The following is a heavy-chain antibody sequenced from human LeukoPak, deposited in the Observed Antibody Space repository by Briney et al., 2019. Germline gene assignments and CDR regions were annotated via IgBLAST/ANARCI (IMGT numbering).Heavy chain of an antibody. V-gene: IGHV3-13*04. Sequence: GGSLRLSCAASGFTFSTYDMHWVRQATGKGLEWVSGINPAGDTYYPGSVKGRFTISREDAKNSFYLQMNSLRVGDTAVYYCARARDYYDSSGYWGAFDIWGQGTMITVSS. D-gene: IGHD3-22*01. CDR2: INPAGDT. CDR1: GFTFSTYD. CDR3: ARARDYYDSSGYWGAFDI. J-gene: IGHJ3*02.